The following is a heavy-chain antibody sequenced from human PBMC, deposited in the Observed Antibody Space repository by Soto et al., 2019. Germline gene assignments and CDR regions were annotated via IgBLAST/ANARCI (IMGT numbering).Heavy chain of an antibody. CDR2: ISAYTGNT. J-gene: IGHJ3*02. D-gene: IGHD2-2*01. CDR3: ARGGYCRSNSCYGFDI. Sequence: QVQLVQSGAEVKKPGASVKVSCKAAGYTFRSYNFSWVRQAPGQGLEWMGWISAYTGNTNSAQKVQGRVTMTTDTSTSTAYMELRSLRSDDTAVYYCARGGYCRSNSCYGFDIWGQGTMVTVSS. CDR1: GYTFRSYN. V-gene: IGHV1-18*01.